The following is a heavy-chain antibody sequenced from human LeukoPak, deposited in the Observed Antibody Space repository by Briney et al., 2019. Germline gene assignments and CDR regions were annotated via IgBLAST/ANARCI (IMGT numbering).Heavy chain of an antibody. Sequence: SQTLSLTCAISGDSVSSNSAAWNWIRQSPSRGLEWLGRTYYRSKWYNDYAVSVKSRITINPDTSKNQFSLQLNSVTPEDTAVYYCARLAAAGKNGRYYFDYWGQGTLVTVSS. J-gene: IGHJ4*02. D-gene: IGHD6-13*01. CDR2: TYYRSKWYN. CDR3: ARLAAAGKNGRYYFDY. V-gene: IGHV6-1*01. CDR1: GDSVSSNSAA.